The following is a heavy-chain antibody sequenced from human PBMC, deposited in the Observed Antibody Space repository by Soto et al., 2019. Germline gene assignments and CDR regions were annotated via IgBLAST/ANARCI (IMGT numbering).Heavy chain of an antibody. J-gene: IGHJ4*02. D-gene: IGHD6-19*01. CDR2: IYYSGST. Sequence: SETLSLTCTVSGGSISSYYWSWIRQPPGKGLEWIGYIYYSGSTNYNPSLKSRVTISVDTSKNQFSLKLSSVTAADTAVYYCARHDGSSVGYWGQGTLVTVSS. CDR3: ARHDGSSVGY. V-gene: IGHV4-59*08. CDR1: GGSISSYY.